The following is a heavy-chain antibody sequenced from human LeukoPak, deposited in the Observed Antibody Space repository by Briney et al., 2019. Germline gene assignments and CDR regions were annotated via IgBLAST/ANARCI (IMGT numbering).Heavy chain of an antibody. V-gene: IGHV3-21*01. CDR2: ISSSSSYI. CDR3: ARALWPVAGTGGFDY. Sequence: PGGSLRLSCAASGFTFSSYSMNWVRQAPGKGLEWVSSISSSSSYIYYADSVKGRFTISRDNAENSLYLQMNSLRAEDTAVYYCARALWPVAGTGGFDYWGQGTLVTASS. D-gene: IGHD6-19*01. CDR1: GFTFSSYS. J-gene: IGHJ4*02.